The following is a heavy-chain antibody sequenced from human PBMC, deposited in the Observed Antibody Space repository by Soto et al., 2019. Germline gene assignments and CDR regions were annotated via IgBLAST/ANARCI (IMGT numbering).Heavy chain of an antibody. J-gene: IGHJ4*02. CDR3: ARDGSGWSPFDY. CDR2: ISPILGIA. V-gene: IGHV1-69*08. CDR1: GGTFSSYT. D-gene: IGHD6-19*01. Sequence: QVQLVQSGAEVKKPGSSVKVSCKASGGTFSSYTISWVRQAPGQGLEWMGRISPILGIANYARKFQGRVTITADKSTSTADMELSSLRSEDTAVYYCARDGSGWSPFDYWCQGTLVTVSS.